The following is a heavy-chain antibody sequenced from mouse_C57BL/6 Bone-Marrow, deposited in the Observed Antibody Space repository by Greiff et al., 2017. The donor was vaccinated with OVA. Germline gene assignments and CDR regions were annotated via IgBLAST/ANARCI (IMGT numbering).Heavy chain of an antibody. Sequence: QVQLQQPGAELVEPGASVKMSCKASGYTFTSYWITWVKQRPGKGLEWIGQIYPGDGDTNYNGKFKGKATLTADKSSSTAYMQLSSLTSEDSAVYFCARGGFITTVVATDYFDYWGQGTTLTVSS. CDR3: ARGGFITTVVATDYFDY. CDR1: GYTFTSYW. J-gene: IGHJ2*01. CDR2: IYPGDGDT. D-gene: IGHD1-1*01. V-gene: IGHV1-80*01.